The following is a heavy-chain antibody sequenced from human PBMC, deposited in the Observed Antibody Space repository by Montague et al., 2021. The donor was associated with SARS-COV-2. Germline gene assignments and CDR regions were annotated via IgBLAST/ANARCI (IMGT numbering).Heavy chain of an antibody. V-gene: IGHV4-39*01. CDR3: AMRGGALDAFDI. CDR1: GGSIRTSSYY. CDR2: IYYSGST. J-gene: IGHJ3*02. Sequence: SETLSLTCTVSGGSIRTSSYYWGWFRQPPGKGLDWIGSIYYSGSTYYNPSLKSRVTISVDTSKNQFSLKLSSVTAADTAVYYCAMRGGALDAFDIWGQGTMVYVSS. D-gene: IGHD4-17*01.